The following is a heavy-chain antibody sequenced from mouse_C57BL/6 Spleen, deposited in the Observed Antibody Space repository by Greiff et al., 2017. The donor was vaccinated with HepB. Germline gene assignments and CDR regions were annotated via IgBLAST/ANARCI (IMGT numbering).Heavy chain of an antibody. CDR3: ATGVVAEDYFDY. CDR2: ISSGSSTI. CDR1: GFTFSDYG. Sequence: EVQLQESGGGLVKPGGSLKLSCAASGFTFSDYGMHWVRQAPEKGLEWVAYISSGSSTIYYADTVKGRFTISRDNAKNTLFLQMTSLRSEDTATYYCATGVVAEDYFDYWGQGTTLTVSS. D-gene: IGHD1-1*01. V-gene: IGHV5-17*01. J-gene: IGHJ2*01.